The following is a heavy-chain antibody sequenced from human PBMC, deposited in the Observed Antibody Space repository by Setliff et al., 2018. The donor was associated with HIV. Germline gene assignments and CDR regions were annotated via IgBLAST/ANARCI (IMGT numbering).Heavy chain of an antibody. CDR3: ATQTGFYNSHWYDY. Sequence: PGGSLRLSCVASGLPFYNYWMTWLRRAPGRGLEWVANIKQDGSDMQYIESVKGRFTIFRDNAKNSVFLQMNSLRAEDTGVYYCATQTGFYNSHWYDYWGQGTMVTVSS. CDR2: IKQDGSDM. D-gene: IGHD6-13*01. J-gene: IGHJ4*02. CDR1: GLPFYNYW. V-gene: IGHV3-7*01.